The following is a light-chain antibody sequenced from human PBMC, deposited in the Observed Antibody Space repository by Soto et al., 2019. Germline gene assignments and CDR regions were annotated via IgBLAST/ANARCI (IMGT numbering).Light chain of an antibody. CDR2: GAS. V-gene: IGKV3-20*01. Sequence: EIVLTQSPGTLSLSPGERATISCRASQTFSXGFLAWYQQKPGQAPRLLIYGASTRATDIPDRFSGSGSGTDFTLTITRLEPDDFAVYFCHQYGSSPETFGQGTKVDIK. J-gene: IGKJ1*01. CDR1: QTFSXGF. CDR3: HQYGSSPET.